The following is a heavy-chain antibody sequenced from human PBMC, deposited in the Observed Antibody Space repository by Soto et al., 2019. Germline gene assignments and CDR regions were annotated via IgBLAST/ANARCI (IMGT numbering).Heavy chain of an antibody. V-gene: IGHV3-30*18. CDR3: EKGEVRGIIPSYFDY. J-gene: IGHJ4*02. CDR2: ISNDGSNE. D-gene: IGHD3-10*01. CDR1: GFTFRWFG. Sequence: GSLRLPCSVSGFTFRWFGMNWVRQAPGKGLEWVARISNDGSNEYYVDSVKGRFTISRDNSKNTLYLQMDSLRAEDTAVYYCEKGEVRGIIPSYFDYWGLGTLVTVYS.